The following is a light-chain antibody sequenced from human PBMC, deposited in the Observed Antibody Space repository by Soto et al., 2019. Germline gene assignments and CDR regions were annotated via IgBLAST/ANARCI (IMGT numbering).Light chain of an antibody. J-gene: IGLJ3*02. CDR3: TSYTRGETGV. CDR2: EVT. V-gene: IGLV2-14*01. CDR1: SSDVGGYNY. Sequence: QSALTQPASVSGSPGQSITIFCTGTSSDVGGYNYVSWYQQHPGKAPKLMIYEVTNRPSGVSNRFSGSKSGNTASLTISGLRAEDGAVFYCTSYTRGETGVFGGGTKL.